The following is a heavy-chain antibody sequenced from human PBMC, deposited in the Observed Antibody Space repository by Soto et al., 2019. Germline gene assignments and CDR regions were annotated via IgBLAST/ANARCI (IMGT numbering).Heavy chain of an antibody. V-gene: IGHV2-5*01. CDR3: AHRGGATVGLYYFDY. J-gene: IGHJ4*02. CDR1: GFSLSTTGVG. Sequence: QITLKESGPTLVNPTQTLTLTCTFSGFSLSTTGVGVSWIRQPPGKALEWLALIYWLDDKRYSPSLKSRLTITKDTSKNQVVLTMTNVDPVDTATYYCAHRGGATVGLYYFDYWGQGALVTVSS. CDR2: IYWLDDK. D-gene: IGHD3-16*01.